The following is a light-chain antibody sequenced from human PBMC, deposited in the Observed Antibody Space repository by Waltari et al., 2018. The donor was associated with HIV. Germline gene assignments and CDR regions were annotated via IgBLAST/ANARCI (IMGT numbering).Light chain of an antibody. CDR1: SPNIGSNY. V-gene: IGLV1-47*01. Sequence: QSVLTQPPSASGTPGQRVTISCSGSSPNIGSNYLYWYQQLPGTAPKLLISRSKQRPSGGPGRFSGSKCGTSASRAISGLRSEDEADYYCAAWDDVLSGHVVFGGGTKLTVL. CDR3: AAWDDVLSGHVV. CDR2: RSK. J-gene: IGLJ2*01.